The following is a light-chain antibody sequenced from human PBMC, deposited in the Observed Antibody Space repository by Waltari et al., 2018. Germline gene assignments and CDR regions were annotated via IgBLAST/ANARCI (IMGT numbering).Light chain of an antibody. CDR1: PSVLYISNNKNY. CDR3: QQYYSTPWT. Sequence: DIVMTQSPDSMAVSLGERATINCKSSPSVLYISNNKNYLAWYQQKPGQPPKLLIYWASTRESGFPDRFSGSGSGTDFTLTISSLQAEDVAVYYCQQYYSTPWTFGQGTKVEIK. V-gene: IGKV4-1*01. J-gene: IGKJ1*01. CDR2: WAS.